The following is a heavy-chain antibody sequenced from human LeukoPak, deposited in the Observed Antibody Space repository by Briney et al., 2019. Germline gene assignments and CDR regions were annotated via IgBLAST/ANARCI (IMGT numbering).Heavy chain of an antibody. D-gene: IGHD6-13*01. CDR2: IYHSGNT. J-gene: IGHJ4*02. V-gene: IGHV4-59*01. CDR3: VREEGIATSGALEY. CDR1: GDSITSYY. Sequence: SETLSLTCSVSGDSITSYYWSWIQQPPGKGLEWIGFIYHSGNTNYNPSLTTRVTMSVDTSRTQISLRLSSVTAADTAVYYCVREEGIATSGALEYWGQGILVTVSS.